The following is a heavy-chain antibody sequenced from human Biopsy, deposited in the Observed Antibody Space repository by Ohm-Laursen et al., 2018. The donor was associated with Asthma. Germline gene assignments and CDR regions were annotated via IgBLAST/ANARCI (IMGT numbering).Heavy chain of an antibody. CDR3: ARMITIFGVVSRGMDV. D-gene: IGHD3-3*01. CDR1: GFTLSSYS. J-gene: IGHJ6*02. Sequence: SLRLSCAASGFTLSSYSMNWVRQAPGKGLEGVSYISSSSSTIYYADSVKGRFTISRDNAKNSLYLQMNSLRDEDTAVYYCARMITIFGVVSRGMDVWGQGTTVTVSS. CDR2: ISSSSSTI. V-gene: IGHV3-48*02.